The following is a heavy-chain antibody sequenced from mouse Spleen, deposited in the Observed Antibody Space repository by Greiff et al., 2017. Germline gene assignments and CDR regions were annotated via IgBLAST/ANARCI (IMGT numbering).Heavy chain of an antibody. D-gene: IGHD4-1*01. V-gene: IGHV3-6*01. CDR1: GYSITSGYY. J-gene: IGHJ2*01. CDR3: ARGTGSYYFDY. CDR2: ISYDGSN. Sequence: EVHLVESGPGLVKPSQSLSLTCSVTGYSITSGYYWNWIRQFPGNKLEWMGYISYDGSNNYNPSLKNRISITRDTSKNQFFLKLNSVTTEDTATYYCARGTGSYYFDYWGQGTTLTVSS.